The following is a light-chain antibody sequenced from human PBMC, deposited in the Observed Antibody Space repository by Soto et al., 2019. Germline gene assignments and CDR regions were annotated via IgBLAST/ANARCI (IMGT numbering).Light chain of an antibody. CDR3: QQYGSTPPYT. J-gene: IGKJ2*01. Sequence: EIVMTQSPATLSVSPGEGATLSCRAGQSVGVNLAWYQQMPGQAPRLLIYGASTRATGVPARFSGSGSGTEFTLTISRLEPEDSAVYFCQQYGSTPPYTFGQGTKLEI. CDR1: QSVGVN. V-gene: IGKV3-15*01. CDR2: GAS.